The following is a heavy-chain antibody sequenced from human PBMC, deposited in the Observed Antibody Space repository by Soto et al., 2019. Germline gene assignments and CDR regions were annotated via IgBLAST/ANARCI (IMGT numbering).Heavy chain of an antibody. D-gene: IGHD2-21*01. J-gene: IGHJ4*02. CDR2: ISPKSTYR. V-gene: IGHV3-21*05. CDR3: ARGGGGGLFEH. CDR1: GFTSSSYA. Sequence: LRLSCAASGFTSSSYAMSWVRQAPGKGLEWLSHISPKSTYRNYADSVKGRFTISRDNTKSSLFLQMNSLGVEDTAVYYCARGGGGGLFEHWGQGVLVTVS.